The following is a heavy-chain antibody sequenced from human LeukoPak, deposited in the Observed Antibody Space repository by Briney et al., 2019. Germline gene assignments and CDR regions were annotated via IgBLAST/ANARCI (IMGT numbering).Heavy chain of an antibody. D-gene: IGHD6-19*01. Sequence: PSETLSLTCTVSGYSISSGYYWGWIRQPPGKGLEWIGSIYHSGSTYYNPSLKSRVTISVDTSKNQFSLKLSSVTAADTAVYYCARARQAVAGRGLFDYWGQGTLVTVSS. CDR2: IYHSGST. J-gene: IGHJ4*02. CDR1: GYSISSGYY. CDR3: ARARQAVAGRGLFDY. V-gene: IGHV4-38-2*02.